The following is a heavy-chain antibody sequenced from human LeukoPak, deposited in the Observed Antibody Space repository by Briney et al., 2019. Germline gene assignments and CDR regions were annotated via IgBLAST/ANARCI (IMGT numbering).Heavy chain of an antibody. Sequence: GRSLRLSCAASGFTFSSYAMSWVRQAPGKGLEWVAFIQSDGSDKHYADSVKGRFTISRDNSKNTLYLQMNGLRGDDTAVYYCVKDLPVFHYWGQGTLVTVSS. CDR3: VKDLPVFHY. J-gene: IGHJ4*02. V-gene: IGHV3-30*04. CDR2: IQSDGSDK. CDR1: GFTFSSYA.